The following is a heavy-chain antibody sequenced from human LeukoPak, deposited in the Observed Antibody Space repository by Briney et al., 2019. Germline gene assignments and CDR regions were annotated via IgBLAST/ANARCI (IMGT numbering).Heavy chain of an antibody. CDR3: ARVAGGVLGYCSSTSCYQLDY. CDR2: MNPNSGNT. CDR1: GYTFTSYD. V-gene: IGHV1-8*03. D-gene: IGHD2-2*01. Sequence: GASVKVSCKASGYTFTSYDINWVRQATGQGLEWMGWMNPNSGNTGYAQKFRGRVTITRNTSISTAYMELSGLRSDDTAVYYCARVAGGVLGYCSSTSCYQLDYWGQGTLVTVSS. J-gene: IGHJ4*02.